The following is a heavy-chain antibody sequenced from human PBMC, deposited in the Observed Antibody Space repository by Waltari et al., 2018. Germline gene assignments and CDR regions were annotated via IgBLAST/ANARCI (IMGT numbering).Heavy chain of an antibody. CDR3: GRDRGRGLYLDS. Sequence: LVKPSESLSLTCAVSGDSVTNSYWWSWVRQSPGKGLEWIGQIHGSGKTNYNPSLESRVTISLDTSNNRFSLKVPSATAADTAVYYCGRDRGRGLYLDSWGQGTLVTVSP. J-gene: IGHJ4*02. CDR1: GDSVTNSYW. D-gene: IGHD2-15*01. CDR2: IHGSGKT. V-gene: IGHV4-4*02.